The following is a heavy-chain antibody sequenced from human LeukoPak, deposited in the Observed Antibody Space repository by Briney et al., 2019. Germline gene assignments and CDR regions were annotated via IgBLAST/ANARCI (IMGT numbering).Heavy chain of an antibody. J-gene: IGHJ4*02. CDR1: GGSFSGYY. D-gene: IGHD3-10*01. CDR3: ARGRVRGVIYLYYFDY. CDR2: INHSGST. Sequence: PSETLSLTCAVYGGSFSGYYWSWIRQPPGKGLEWIGEINHSGSTNYNPSLKSRVTISVDTSKNQFSLKLSSVTAADTAVYYCARGRVRGVIYLYYFDYWGQGTLVTVSS. V-gene: IGHV4-34*01.